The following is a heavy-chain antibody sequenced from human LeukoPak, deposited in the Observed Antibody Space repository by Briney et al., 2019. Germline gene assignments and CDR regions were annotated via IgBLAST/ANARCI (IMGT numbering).Heavy chain of an antibody. J-gene: IGHJ6*02. CDR3: ARDLGGYNWNDASYYGMDV. Sequence: GGSLRLSCAASGFTFSSYSMNWVRQAPGKGREWVSSISSSSSYIYYADSVKGRFTISRDNAKNSLYLQMNSLRAEDTAVYYCARDLGGYNWNDASYYGMDVWGQGTTVTVSS. CDR2: ISSSSSYI. V-gene: IGHV3-21*01. D-gene: IGHD1-20*01. CDR1: GFTFSSYS.